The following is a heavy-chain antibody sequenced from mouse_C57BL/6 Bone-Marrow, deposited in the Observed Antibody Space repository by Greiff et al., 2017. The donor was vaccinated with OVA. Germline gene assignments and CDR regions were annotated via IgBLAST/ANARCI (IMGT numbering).Heavy chain of an antibody. CDR1: GFTFSSYA. Sequence: EVKLVESGGGLVKPGGSLKLSCAASGFTFSSYAMSWVRQTPEKRLEWVATISDGGSYTYYPDNVKGRFTISRDNAKNNLYLQMSHLKSEDTAMYYCARERRYYAMDYWGQGTSVTVSS. J-gene: IGHJ4*01. V-gene: IGHV5-4*01. CDR3: ARERRYYAMDY. CDR2: ISDGGSYT.